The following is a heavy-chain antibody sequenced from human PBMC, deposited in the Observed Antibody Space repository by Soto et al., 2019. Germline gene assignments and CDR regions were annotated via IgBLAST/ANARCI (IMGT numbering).Heavy chain of an antibody. CDR2: IYYSGST. D-gene: IGHD2-15*01. CDR3: ARGTFGWSAIYYFDE. V-gene: IGHV4-59*01. J-gene: IGHJ4*02. CDR1: GGSISSYY. Sequence: SETLSLTCTVSGGSISSYYWSWIRQPPGKGLEWIGYIYYSGSTNYNPSLKSRVTISVDTSKNQFSLKLSSVTAADTAVYYCARGTFGWSAIYYFDEWGQGTLVTVSS.